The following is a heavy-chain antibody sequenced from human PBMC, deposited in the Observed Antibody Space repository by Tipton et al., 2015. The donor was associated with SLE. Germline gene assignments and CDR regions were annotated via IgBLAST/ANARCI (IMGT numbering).Heavy chain of an antibody. CDR1: GGSISSGIYH. D-gene: IGHD6-13*01. Sequence: LRLSCTVSGGSISSGIYHWTWIRQPPGKGLEWIGYIFPSGSTNYNPSLKSRVTISVDTSKNQFSLTVNSVTAADTAVYYCARENVAAEGALDVWGQGTMVTVSS. CDR3: ARENVAAEGALDV. CDR2: IFPSGST. J-gene: IGHJ3*01. V-gene: IGHV4-61*09.